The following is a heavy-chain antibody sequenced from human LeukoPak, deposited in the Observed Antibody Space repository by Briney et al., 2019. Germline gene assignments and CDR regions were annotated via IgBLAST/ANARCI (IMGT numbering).Heavy chain of an antibody. Sequence: GGSLRLSCAASGFTFSSYDMHWVRQAPGKGLEWVSYIRYDGSNKYYADSVKGRFTISRDNSKDTMYLQMNSLRAEDTAVYYCAKVGRDFGLGVYYYYMDVWGRGTTVTVSS. J-gene: IGHJ6*03. CDR3: AKVGRDFGLGVYYYYMDV. V-gene: IGHV3-30*02. D-gene: IGHD3/OR15-3a*01. CDR1: GFTFSSYD. CDR2: IRYDGSNK.